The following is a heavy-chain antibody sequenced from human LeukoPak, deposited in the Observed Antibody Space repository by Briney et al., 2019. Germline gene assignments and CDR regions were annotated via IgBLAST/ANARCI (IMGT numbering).Heavy chain of an antibody. CDR2: IYYSGST. D-gene: IGHD6-19*01. J-gene: IGHJ4*02. CDR3: ARVSYSSGWYSQVPPVFDY. V-gene: IGHV4-59*01. Sequence: SETLSLTCTVSGGSISSYYWSWIRQPPGKGLEWIGYIYYSGSTNYNPSLKSRVTISVDTSKNQFSLKLSSVTAADTAVYYCARVSYSSGWYSQVPPVFDYWGQGTLVTVSS. CDR1: GGSISSYY.